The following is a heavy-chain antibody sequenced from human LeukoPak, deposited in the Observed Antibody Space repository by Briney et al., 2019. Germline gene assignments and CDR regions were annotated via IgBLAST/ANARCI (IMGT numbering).Heavy chain of an antibody. CDR2: ISGSGESR. CDR3: AKDLEDCGGDCYSSSEAFDF. J-gene: IGHJ3*01. Sequence: GGSLRLSCAASGFTFSSYSMNWVRQAPGKGLEWVSGISGSGESRYYADSVKGRFTISRDNSKNSLYLEMNSLRAEDTAVYYCAKDLEDCGGDCYSSSEAFDFWGQGTMVTVSS. CDR1: GFTFSSYS. V-gene: IGHV3-23*01. D-gene: IGHD2-21*02.